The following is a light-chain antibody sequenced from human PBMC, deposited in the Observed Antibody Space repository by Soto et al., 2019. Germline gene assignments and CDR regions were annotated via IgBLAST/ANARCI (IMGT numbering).Light chain of an antibody. V-gene: IGLV2-14*01. CDR2: EVN. CDR1: SSDVGAYNY. CDR3: SSYTTSSTLVV. J-gene: IGLJ2*01. Sequence: QSALTQPASVSGSPGQSITISCTGTSSDVGAYNYVSWYQHHPGKAPKLMIYEVNDRPSGVSTRFSGSKSGNTASLTISGLQAEDEADYFCSSYTTSSTLVVFGGGTKLPVL.